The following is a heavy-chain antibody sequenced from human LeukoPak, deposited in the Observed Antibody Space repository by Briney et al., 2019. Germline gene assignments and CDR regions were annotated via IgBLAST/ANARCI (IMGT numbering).Heavy chain of an antibody. CDR1: GGSISSSSYY. CDR3: ARDRLVAVAGTYYYYMDV. D-gene: IGHD6-19*01. CDR2: IYYSGST. V-gene: IGHV4-39*07. Sequence: DPSETLSLTCTVSGGSISSSSYYWGWIRQPPGKGLEWIGSIYYSGSTYYNPSLKSRVTISVDTSKNQFSLKLSSVTAADTAVYYCARDRLVAVAGTYYYYMDVWGKGTTVTVSS. J-gene: IGHJ6*03.